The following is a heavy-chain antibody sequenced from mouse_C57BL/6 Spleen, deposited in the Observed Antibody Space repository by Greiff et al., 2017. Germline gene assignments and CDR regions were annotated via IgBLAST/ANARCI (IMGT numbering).Heavy chain of an antibody. J-gene: IGHJ4*01. CDR1: GYTFTSYW. CDR2: IDPSDSYT. CDR3: ARWAYSLYYYAMDY. V-gene: IGHV1-69*01. D-gene: IGHD2-10*01. Sequence: QVQLQQPGAELVMPGASVKLSCKASGYTFTSYWMHWVKQRPGQGLEWIGEIDPSDSYTNYNQKFKGKSTLTVDKSSSTAYMQLSSLTSEDSAVYDCARWAYSLYYYAMDYWGQGTSVTVSS.